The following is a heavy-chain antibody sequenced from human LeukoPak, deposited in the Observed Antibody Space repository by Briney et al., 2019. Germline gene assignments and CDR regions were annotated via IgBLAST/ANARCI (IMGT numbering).Heavy chain of an antibody. V-gene: IGHV3-23*01. CDR1: GFTFSTYA. J-gene: IGHJ4*02. D-gene: IGHD5-24*01. CDR2: FSVSDATT. Sequence: GGSLRLSCAASGFTFSTYAMSWVRQAPGKGLEWVSGFSVSDATTYYADSVKGRFTISRDNAKNSLYLQMNSLRAEDTAIFYCARETPDGYDYWGQGTLVTVSS. CDR3: ARETPDGYDY.